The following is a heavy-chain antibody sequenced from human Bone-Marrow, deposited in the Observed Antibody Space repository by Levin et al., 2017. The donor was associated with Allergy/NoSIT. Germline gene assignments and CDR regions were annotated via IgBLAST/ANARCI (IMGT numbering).Heavy chain of an antibody. V-gene: IGHV1-46*04. J-gene: IGHJ4*02. CDR3: ARELTGRSYFDY. CDR2: INPTGGTA. D-gene: IGHD1-20*01. CDR1: GYNFGAYY. Sequence: ASVKVSCKASGYNFGAYYMHWVRQVPGQGLGWMGIINPTGGTATYSQRLQGRVTLTRDTSTSTVYMELTSLRSEDTAVYFCARELTGRSYFDYWGQGTLVTVSS.